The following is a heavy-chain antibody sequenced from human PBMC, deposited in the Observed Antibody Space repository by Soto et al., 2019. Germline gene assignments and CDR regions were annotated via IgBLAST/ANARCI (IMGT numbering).Heavy chain of an antibody. CDR1: GFPFSSSD. V-gene: IGHV3-64D*06. D-gene: IGHD3-22*01. J-gene: IGHJ4*02. CDR3: VRAPGYYYDSTTYYSV. Sequence: GGSLRLSCTSSGFPFSSSDIHWVRHAPGKGLEYVSSIISDGSTSYAFSVKGRFTISRYNSRNTLYIRRSSPXDEVTAVYYCVRAPGYYYDSTTYYSVGAQGTLVMVSS. CDR2: IISDGST.